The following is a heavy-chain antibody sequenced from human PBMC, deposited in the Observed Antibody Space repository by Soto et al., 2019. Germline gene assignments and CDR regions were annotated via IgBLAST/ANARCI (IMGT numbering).Heavy chain of an antibody. D-gene: IGHD3-22*01. V-gene: IGHV5-10-1*01. CDR2: IDPSDSQT. Sequence: GESLKISCKGSGYSFAGYWITWVRQKPGKALEWMGRIDPSDSQTYYSPSFRGHVTISVTKSITTVFLQWSSLRASDTAMYYCARQIYDSDTGPNFQYYFDSWGQGTPVT. CDR3: ARQIYDSDTGPNFQYYFDS. CDR1: GYSFAGYW. J-gene: IGHJ4*02.